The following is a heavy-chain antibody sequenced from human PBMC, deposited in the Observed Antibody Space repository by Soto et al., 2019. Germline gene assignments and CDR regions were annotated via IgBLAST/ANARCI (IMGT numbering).Heavy chain of an antibody. D-gene: IGHD3-10*01. CDR1: GFSLSTSGVG. V-gene: IGHV2-5*01. Sequence: QITLKESGPTLVKPTQTLTLTCTFSGFSLSTSGVGVGWIRQPPGKALECLALIYGNDDKRYSPSLKNRLTITNDSSKNQLVITMTNMDPVDTAPYYCTHSGVTYYYGPGNDYAMNHWGQGTLVTVS. J-gene: IGHJ4*02. CDR3: THSGVTYYYGPGNDYAMNH. CDR2: IYGNDDK.